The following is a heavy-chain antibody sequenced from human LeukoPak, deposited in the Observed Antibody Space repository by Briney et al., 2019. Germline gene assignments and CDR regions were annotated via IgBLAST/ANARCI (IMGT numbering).Heavy chain of an antibody. J-gene: IGHJ6*02. CDR1: GYTFTSYY. Sequence: ASVKVSCKASGYTFTSYYMHWVRQAPGQGLEWMGIINPSGGSTSYAQKFQGRVTMTRDTSTSTVYMELSSLRSEDTAVYYCARDKVNDILTGYYLQQYYYYGMDVWGQGTTVTVSS. CDR2: INPSGGST. D-gene: IGHD3-9*01. V-gene: IGHV1-46*01. CDR3: ARDKVNDILTGYYLQQYYYYGMDV.